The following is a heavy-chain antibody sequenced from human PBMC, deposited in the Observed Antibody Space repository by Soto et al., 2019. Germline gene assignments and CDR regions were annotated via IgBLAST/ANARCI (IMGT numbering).Heavy chain of an antibody. CDR1: GFTFSRFA. Sequence: QVQLVESGGGVVQPGRSLRLSCAASGFTFSRFAMHWVRQAPGKGLEWLAFISYYGGDEYYADSVKGRFTISRDNSQNTLYLQLNSLRGDDTAVYYCAREWNDRDKYYALAVWGQGTTVTVSS. D-gene: IGHD1-1*01. V-gene: IGHV3-30-3*01. CDR2: ISYYGGDE. CDR3: AREWNDRDKYYALAV. J-gene: IGHJ6*02.